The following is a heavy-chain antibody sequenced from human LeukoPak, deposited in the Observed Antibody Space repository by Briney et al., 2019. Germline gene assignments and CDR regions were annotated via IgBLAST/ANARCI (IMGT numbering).Heavy chain of an antibody. V-gene: IGHV3-23*01. CDR1: GFTFSSYS. CDR3: AKAGASGYSSGWPDY. J-gene: IGHJ4*02. CDR2: IIGSGGST. D-gene: IGHD6-19*01. Sequence: GGSLTLSCAASGFTFSSYSMSWVRQAPGKGLEWVASIIGSGGSTYYPDPVKGRFTISRDNSKNTLYLQMNSLRAEDTAVYYCAKAGASGYSSGWPDYWGQGTLVTVSS.